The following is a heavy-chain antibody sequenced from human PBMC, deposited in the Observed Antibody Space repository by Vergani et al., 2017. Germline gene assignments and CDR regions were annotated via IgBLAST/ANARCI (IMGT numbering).Heavy chain of an antibody. V-gene: IGHV1-69*08. Sequence: QVQLVQSGSEVKKPGASVKVSCKTSGDTFSSYPLSWVRQAPGQGLEWMGRIIPVLARAEYAQKFQGRVTITADESTSTAYMELSSLRSEDTAIFYCARARCSGGSCYRGFDYWGQGTLVTVSS. D-gene: IGHD2-15*01. CDR2: IIPVLARA. CDR1: GDTFSSYP. J-gene: IGHJ4*02. CDR3: ARARCSGGSCYRGFDY.